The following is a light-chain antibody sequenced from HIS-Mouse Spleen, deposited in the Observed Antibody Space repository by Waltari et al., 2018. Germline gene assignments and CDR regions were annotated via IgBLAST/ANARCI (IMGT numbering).Light chain of an antibody. CDR3: QQLNSYPPT. CDR2: AAS. J-gene: IGKJ1*01. Sequence: DIRLTQSPSFLSASVGDRVTITCRAMQGISSYLAWYQQKPGKAPKLLIYAASTLQSGVPSRFSGSGSETEFTLTISSLQPEDFATYYCQQLNSYPPTFGQGTKVEIK. CDR1: QGISSY. V-gene: IGKV1-9*01.